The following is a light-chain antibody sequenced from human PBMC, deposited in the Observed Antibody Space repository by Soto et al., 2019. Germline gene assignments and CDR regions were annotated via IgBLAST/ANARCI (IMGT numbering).Light chain of an antibody. J-gene: IGKJ1*01. CDR2: DAS. CDR3: QQRSNWPPTWT. V-gene: IGKV3-11*01. CDR1: QSVSTY. Sequence: EIVLTQSPATLSLSPGERATLSCRASQSVSTYLAWYQQKPGQAPRLLIYDASTRATGIPARFSGSGSGTDFTLTISSLVPEDFAVYYCQQRSNWPPTWTFGQGTKVEIK.